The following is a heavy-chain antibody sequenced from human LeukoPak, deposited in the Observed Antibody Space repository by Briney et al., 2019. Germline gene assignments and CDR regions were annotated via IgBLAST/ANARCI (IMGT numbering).Heavy chain of an antibody. J-gene: IGHJ6*02. Sequence: ASVKVSCKASGYTFTGYYIQWVRQAPGQELEWMGWINAYSGGTHYLQKFQGRVTMTTDTSISTAYMELSRLRSDDTAVYYCARDHCSSGGCFEDYYYGMDVWGQGTTVTVSS. V-gene: IGHV1-2*02. CDR3: ARDHCSSGGCFEDYYYGMDV. D-gene: IGHD2-15*01. CDR1: GYTFTGYY. CDR2: INAYSGGT.